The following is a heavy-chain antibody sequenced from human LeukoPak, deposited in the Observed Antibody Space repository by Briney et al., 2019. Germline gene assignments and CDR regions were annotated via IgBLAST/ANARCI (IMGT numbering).Heavy chain of an antibody. J-gene: IGHJ5*02. Sequence: SVKVSCKASGGTFSSYAISWVRQAPGQGLEWMGGIIPIFGTANYAQKFQGRVTITADESTSTAYMELSSLRSEDTAVYYCARERYSSSWYGEVRWFDPWGQGTLVTVSS. V-gene: IGHV1-69*13. CDR2: IIPIFGTA. D-gene: IGHD6-13*01. CDR3: ARERYSSSWYGEVRWFDP. CDR1: GGTFSSYA.